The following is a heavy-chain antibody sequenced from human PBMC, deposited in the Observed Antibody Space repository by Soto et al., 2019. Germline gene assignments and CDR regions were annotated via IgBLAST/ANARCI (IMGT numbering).Heavy chain of an antibody. D-gene: IGHD3-10*01. CDR1: GYTFTNYD. J-gene: IGHJ6*02. CDR2: MNPDSENT. V-gene: IGHV1-8*01. Sequence: QVHLVQSGAEVKQPGASVRVSCKASGYTFTNYDITWVRQATGQGLEWMGWMNPDSENTGSPQKFQGRVTMTVNTYINTAYMELTSLRSEDTAVYYCTSAQFEFGSYFGLDVWCQGTTVTVSS. CDR3: TSAQFEFGSYFGLDV.